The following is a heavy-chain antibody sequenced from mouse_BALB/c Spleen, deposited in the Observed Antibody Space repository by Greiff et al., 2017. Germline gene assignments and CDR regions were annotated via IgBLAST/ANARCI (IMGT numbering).Heavy chain of an antibody. CDR1: GFTFSSFG. CDR2: ISSGSSTI. V-gene: IGHV5-17*02. D-gene: IGHD1-1*01. CDR3: ARGGITTVVATRPWFAY. J-gene: IGHJ3*01. Sequence: EVKLMESGGGLVQPGGSRKLSCAASGFTFSSFGMHWVRQAPEKGLEWVAYISSGSSTIYYADTVKGRFTISRDNPKYTLFLQMTSLRSEDTAMYYCARGGITTVVATRPWFAYWGQGTLVTVSA.